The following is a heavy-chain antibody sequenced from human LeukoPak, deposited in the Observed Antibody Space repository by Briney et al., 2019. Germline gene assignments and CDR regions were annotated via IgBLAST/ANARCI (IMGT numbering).Heavy chain of an antibody. CDR1: GLTVRNNY. V-gene: IGHV3-53*01. D-gene: IGHD3-10*01. J-gene: IGHJ4*02. Sequence: GGSLRLSCAASGLTVRNNYMSWVRQAPGKGLEWVSVVYSDGSTYYEDSVKGRFTISRDTSKNTLSLQMNSLRVEDTAVYYCAREKGRGVISPYYDYWGQGTLVTAS. CDR3: AREKGRGVISPYYDY. CDR2: VYSDGST.